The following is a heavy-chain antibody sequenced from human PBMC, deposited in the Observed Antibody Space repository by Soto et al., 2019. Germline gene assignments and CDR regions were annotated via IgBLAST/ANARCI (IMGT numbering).Heavy chain of an antibody. CDR1: GGSISSGDYC. CDR3: ARARQQYSTIDY. CDR2: IYDSGAT. J-gene: IGHJ4*02. V-gene: IGHV4-30-4*01. Sequence: QVQLQESGPGLVKPSQTLSLTCTVSGGSISSGDYCWTWIRQPPGKGLEWIGYIYDSGATYDNPSLRSRLTISVDTSKNQFSLNLRFVTAADTAVYYCARARQQYSTIDYWGQGTLVTVSS. D-gene: IGHD4-4*01.